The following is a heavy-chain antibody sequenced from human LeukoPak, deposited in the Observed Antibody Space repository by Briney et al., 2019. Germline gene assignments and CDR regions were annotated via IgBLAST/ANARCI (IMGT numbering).Heavy chain of an antibody. V-gene: IGHV3-74*01. D-gene: IGHD2-21*02. Sequence: GGSLRLSCAASGFTFSSYWMHWVRQAPGKGLVWFSRINSDGSSTSYADSVKGRFTISRDNAKNTLYLQMNSLRAEDTAVYYCARVAYCGGDCYPDYYYYYGMDVWGQGTTVTVSS. J-gene: IGHJ6*02. CDR3: ARVAYCGGDCYPDYYYYYGMDV. CDR2: INSDGSST. CDR1: GFTFSSYW.